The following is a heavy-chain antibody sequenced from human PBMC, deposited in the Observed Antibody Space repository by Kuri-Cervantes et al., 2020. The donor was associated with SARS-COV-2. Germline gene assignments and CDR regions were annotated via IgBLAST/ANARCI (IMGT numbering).Heavy chain of an antibody. Sequence: ASVKVSCKASGYTFITYGISWVRQAPGQGLEWLGWISVWNRNTDYAQKVQGRVTMTTDTSTSTAYMELRSLRSDDTAIYYCARAGFDFWGQGTLVTVSS. CDR2: ISVWNRNT. J-gene: IGHJ4*02. V-gene: IGHV1-18*04. CDR1: GYTFITYG. CDR3: ARAGFDF.